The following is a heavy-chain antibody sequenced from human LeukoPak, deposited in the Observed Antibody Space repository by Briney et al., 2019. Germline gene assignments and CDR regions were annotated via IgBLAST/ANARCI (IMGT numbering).Heavy chain of an antibody. D-gene: IGHD2-15*01. CDR2: IYSGGST. J-gene: IGHJ4*02. V-gene: IGHV3-66*02. CDR3: ARDRGYCSGGSCYPSFDY. CDR1: GFTVSSNY. Sequence: PGGSLRLSCAASGFTVSSNYMSWVRQAPGKGLEWVSVIYSGGSTYYADSVKGRFTISRDNSKNTLYLQMNSLRAEDTAEYYCARDRGYCSGGSCYPSFDYWGQGTLVTVSS.